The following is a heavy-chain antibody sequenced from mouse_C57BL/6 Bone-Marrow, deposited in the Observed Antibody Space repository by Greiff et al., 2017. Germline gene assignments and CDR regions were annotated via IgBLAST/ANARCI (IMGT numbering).Heavy chain of an antibody. Sequence: EVKLLESGGGLVKPGGSLKLSCAASGFTFSSYAMSWVRQTPEKRLEWVATISDGGSYTYYPDNVKGRFTISRDNAKNNLYLQMSHLKSEDTAMCYCARVYLESVDVWDTGTTVTVTS. CDR2: ISDGGSYT. D-gene: IGHD2-3*01. J-gene: IGHJ1*03. CDR1: GFTFSSYA. CDR3: ARVYLESVDV. V-gene: IGHV5-4*03.